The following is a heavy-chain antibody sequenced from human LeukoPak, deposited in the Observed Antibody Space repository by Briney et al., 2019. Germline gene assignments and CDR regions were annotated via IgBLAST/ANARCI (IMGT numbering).Heavy chain of an antibody. J-gene: IGHJ4*02. CDR3: VRALASPDDY. V-gene: IGHV3-74*01. CDR1: GFTFSRIW. CDR2: SNNDGSTT. Sequence: GGSLRLSCAASGFTFSRIWMHWVRQAPGKGLVWVSRSNNDGSTTNYADSVKGRFTISRDNAKNTLYLQMNSLRGEDTAVYYCVRALASPDDYWGQGTLVTVSS.